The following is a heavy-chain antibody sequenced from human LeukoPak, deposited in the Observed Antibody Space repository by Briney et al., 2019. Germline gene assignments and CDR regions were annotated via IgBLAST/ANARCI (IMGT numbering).Heavy chain of an antibody. CDR3: VREFWYRFDN. J-gene: IGHJ4*02. CDR2: ISSDGTAN. D-gene: IGHD6-13*01. Sequence: GGSLRLSCAASGFIFSDYYMSWIRQAPGKGLEFVSYISSDGTANYYADSVKGRFTVSGDNAQNSVYLEMTNLRAEDTAVYYCVREFWYRFDNWGQGTVVTVSS. V-gene: IGHV3-11*04. CDR1: GFIFSDYY.